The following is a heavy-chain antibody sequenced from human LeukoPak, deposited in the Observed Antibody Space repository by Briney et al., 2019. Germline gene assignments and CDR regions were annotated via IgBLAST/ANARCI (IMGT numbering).Heavy chain of an antibody. Sequence: ASVKVSCKASGGTFSSYAISWVRQAPGQGLEWMGRIIPILGIANYAQKFQGRVTITADKSTSTAYMELSSLRSEDTAVYYCATDSPMYYYGSGSPQYFQHWGQGTLVTVSS. D-gene: IGHD3-10*01. CDR3: ATDSPMYYYGSGSPQYFQH. CDR2: IIPILGIA. V-gene: IGHV1-69*04. J-gene: IGHJ1*01. CDR1: GGTFSSYA.